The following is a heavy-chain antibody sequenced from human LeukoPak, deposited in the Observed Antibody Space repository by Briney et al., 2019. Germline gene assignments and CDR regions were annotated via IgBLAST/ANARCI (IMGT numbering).Heavy chain of an antibody. Sequence: GSLRLSCAASGFTFDDYGMSWVRQAPGKGLEWVSGINWNGGSTGYADSVKGRFTISRDNAKNSLYLQMNSLRAEDTALYYCARGSGWGDAFDIWGQGTMVTVSS. CDR1: GFTFDDYG. CDR2: INWNGGST. D-gene: IGHD6-19*01. J-gene: IGHJ3*02. CDR3: ARGSGWGDAFDI. V-gene: IGHV3-20*04.